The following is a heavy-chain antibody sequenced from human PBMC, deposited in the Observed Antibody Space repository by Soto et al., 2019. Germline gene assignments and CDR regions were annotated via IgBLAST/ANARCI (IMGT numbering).Heavy chain of an antibody. Sequence: GGSLRLSCAASGFTFSNAWMNWVRQAPGKGLEWVGRIKSKADGETTDYASPVKGRFTISRDDSKNTLYLEMNSLKTEDTAVYYCTTGLTGTTRGNYWGQGNLVTVSS. CDR2: IKSKADGETT. CDR3: TTGLTGTTRGNY. D-gene: IGHD1-7*01. J-gene: IGHJ4*02. CDR1: GFTFSNAW. V-gene: IGHV3-15*07.